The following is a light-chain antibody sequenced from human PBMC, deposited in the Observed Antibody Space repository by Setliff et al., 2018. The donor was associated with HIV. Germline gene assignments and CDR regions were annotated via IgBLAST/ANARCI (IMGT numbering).Light chain of an antibody. CDR2: DVN. V-gene: IGLV2-14*03. J-gene: IGLJ1*01. CDR1: SSDVGGYDS. CDR3: CSCASNRSRV. Sequence: QSVLTQPASVSGSPGQSITISCTGTSSDVGGYDSVSWYQQHPGKAPKLLIYDVNNRPSGVSYRFSGSKSGNTAPLTISALQADDAADYYCCSCASNRSRVFGTGTKVSVL.